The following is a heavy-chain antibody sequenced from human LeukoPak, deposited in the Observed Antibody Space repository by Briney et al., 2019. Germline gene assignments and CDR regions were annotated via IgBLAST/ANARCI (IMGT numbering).Heavy chain of an antibody. V-gene: IGHV3-43*02. J-gene: IGHJ4*01. CDR1: GFTFDDYA. Sequence: GGSLRLSCAASGFTFDDYAMHWVRQAPGKGLEWVSLISGDGGSTYYADSVKGRFTISRDNSQNTLYLQMSDLRAEDTAVYYCARAVYCSSTSCSQFDYWGLGTLVTVSS. CDR3: ARAVYCSSTSCSQFDY. D-gene: IGHD2-2*01. CDR2: ISGDGGST.